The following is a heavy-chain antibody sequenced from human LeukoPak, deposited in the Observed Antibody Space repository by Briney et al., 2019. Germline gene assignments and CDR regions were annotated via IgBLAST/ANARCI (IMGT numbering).Heavy chain of an antibody. Sequence: PSETLSLTCTVSGGSISSYYWSWIRQPPGKGLEWIAYISDIGSINYNPSLKSRVTISLDTSKNQFSLKLSSMTAADTAVYYCAGHHPRNTVDFWGQGTLVTVSS. J-gene: IGHJ4*02. CDR3: AGHHPRNTVDF. V-gene: IGHV4-59*08. CDR2: ISDIGSI. D-gene: IGHD2-8*02. CDR1: GGSISSYY.